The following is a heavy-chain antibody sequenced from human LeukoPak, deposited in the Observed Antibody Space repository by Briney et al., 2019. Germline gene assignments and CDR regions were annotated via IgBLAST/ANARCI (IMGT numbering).Heavy chain of an antibody. CDR3: ARDRGSGSYASFDY. Sequence: PGGSLRLSCAASAFTFSSYGMSWVRQAPGKGLEWVSAISGSGGSTYYADSVKGRFTISRDNAKNSLYLQMNSLRAEDTAVYYCARDRGSGSYASFDYWGQGTLVTVSS. CDR1: AFTFSSYG. V-gene: IGHV3-23*01. J-gene: IGHJ4*02. CDR2: ISGSGGST. D-gene: IGHD3-10*01.